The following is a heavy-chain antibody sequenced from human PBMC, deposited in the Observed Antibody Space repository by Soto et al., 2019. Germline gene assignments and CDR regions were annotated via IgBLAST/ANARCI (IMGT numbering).Heavy chain of an antibody. CDR1: GGSISSYY. Sequence: QVQLQESGPGLVKPSETLSLTCTVSGGSISSYYWSWIRQPPGKGLEWIGYIYYSGGTNYNPSLKSRVTISVDTSKNQFSLKLSSVTAADTAVYYCARESFVATGWFDPWGQGTLVTVSS. J-gene: IGHJ5*02. CDR3: ARESFVATGWFDP. D-gene: IGHD2-15*01. CDR2: IYYSGGT. V-gene: IGHV4-59*01.